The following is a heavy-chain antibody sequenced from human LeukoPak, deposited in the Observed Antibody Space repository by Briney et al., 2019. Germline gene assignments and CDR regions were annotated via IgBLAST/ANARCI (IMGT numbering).Heavy chain of an antibody. V-gene: IGHV3-11*01. J-gene: IGHJ2*01. D-gene: IGHD5-24*01. Sequence: GGSLRLSCAASGFTFSDYYMSWIRQAPGKGLEGVSYISSSGSTIYYADSVKGRFTISRDNAKNSLYLQLNSLRAEDTAVYYCAREGYNLPWYFDLWGRGTLVTVSS. CDR3: AREGYNLPWYFDL. CDR1: GFTFSDYY. CDR2: ISSSGSTI.